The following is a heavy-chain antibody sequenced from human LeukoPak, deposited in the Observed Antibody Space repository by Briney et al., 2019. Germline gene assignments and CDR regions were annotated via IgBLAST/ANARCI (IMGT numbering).Heavy chain of an antibody. D-gene: IGHD5-18*01. Sequence: ASVKVSCKASGYTFTSHGISWERQAPGQGLEWMGCVSTYNGNTNYVPKYQGRVTMTTDTSTSTAYMELRSLRSDDTAVHYCARDVDTATDQINDYWGQGTLVTVSS. CDR1: GYTFTSHG. J-gene: IGHJ4*02. CDR2: VSTYNGNT. V-gene: IGHV1-18*04. CDR3: ARDVDTATDQINDY.